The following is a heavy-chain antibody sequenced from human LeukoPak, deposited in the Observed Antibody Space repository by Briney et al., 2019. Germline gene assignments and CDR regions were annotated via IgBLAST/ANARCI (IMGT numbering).Heavy chain of an antibody. J-gene: IGHJ4*02. V-gene: IGHV1-24*01. CDR3: ATPERDCSSTSCYSFDY. CDR1: GYTLTELS. Sequence: ASVKVSCKVSGYTLTELSMHWVRQAPGKGLEWMGGFDPEDGETIYAQKFQGRVTMTEDTSTDTAYMELSSLRSEDTAVYYCATPERDCSSTSCYSFDYWAREPWSPSPQ. CDR2: FDPEDGET. D-gene: IGHD2-2*01.